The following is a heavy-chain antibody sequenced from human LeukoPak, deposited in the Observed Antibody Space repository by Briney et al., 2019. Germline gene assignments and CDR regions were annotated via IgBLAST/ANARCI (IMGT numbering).Heavy chain of an antibody. Sequence: SETLSLTCTVSGGSISSYYWSWIRQPPGKGLEWIGYIYYSGSTNYNPSLKSRVTISVDTSNNQFSLKLNSVTAADTAVYYCARQGGSSSAYYWFDPWGQGTLVTVSS. CDR1: GGSISSYY. V-gene: IGHV4-59*08. D-gene: IGHD3-22*01. CDR3: ARQGGSSSAYYWFDP. CDR2: IYYSGST. J-gene: IGHJ5*02.